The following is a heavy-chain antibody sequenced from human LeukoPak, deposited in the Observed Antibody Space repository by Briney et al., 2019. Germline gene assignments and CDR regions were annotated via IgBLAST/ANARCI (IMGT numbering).Heavy chain of an antibody. CDR3: ARDANNYDILTGQGNPGY. CDR1: GYTFTSYA. CDR2: INARNGNT. J-gene: IGHJ4*02. V-gene: IGHV1-3*01. Sequence: GASVKVSCKASGYTFTSYAMHWVRQAPGQRLEWMGWINARNGNTKYSQKFQGRVTITRDTSASTAYMELSSLRSEDTAVYYCARDANNYDILTGQGNPGYWGQGTLVTVSS. D-gene: IGHD3-9*01.